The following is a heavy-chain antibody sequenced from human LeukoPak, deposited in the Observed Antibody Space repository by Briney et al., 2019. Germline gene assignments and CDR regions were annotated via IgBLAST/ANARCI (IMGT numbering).Heavy chain of an antibody. CDR3: ARQGDDY. J-gene: IGHJ4*01. V-gene: IGHV3-21*01. CDR1: GFTFSSYS. Sequence: GGSLRLSCAASGFTFSSYSMNWVRQAPGKGLEWVSSISSSSSYTYYADSVKGRFTISRDNAKNSLYLQMNSLRAEDTAVYYCARQGDDYWGHGTLVTVSS. D-gene: IGHD3-16*01. CDR2: ISSSSSYT.